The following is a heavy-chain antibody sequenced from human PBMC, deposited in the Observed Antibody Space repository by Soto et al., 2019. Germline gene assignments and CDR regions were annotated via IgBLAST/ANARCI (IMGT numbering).Heavy chain of an antibody. CDR3: ARHPYAGDNNWFDP. Sequence: SETLSLTCTVSGGSISGYYWSWIRQPPGKGLEWIGYIYYSGNTNYNPSHKSRVTISVDTSKNQFSLKLSSVTAADTAVYYCARHPYAGDNNWFDPWGQGTLVTVSS. CDR2: IYYSGNT. J-gene: IGHJ5*02. CDR1: GGSISGYY. V-gene: IGHV4-59*08. D-gene: IGHD3-16*01.